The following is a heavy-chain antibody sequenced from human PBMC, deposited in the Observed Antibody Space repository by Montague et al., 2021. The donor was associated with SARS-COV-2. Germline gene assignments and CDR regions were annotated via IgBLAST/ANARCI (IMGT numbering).Heavy chain of an antibody. CDR1: GGSISSYS. D-gene: IGHD1-26*01. CDR2: IYYGGST. V-gene: IGHV4-59*03. Sequence: SETLSLTCTVSGGSISSYSWSWIRQPPGKGLEWIGYIYYGGSTNYNPSLKSRVTMSVDSSKNQFSLRVSSVTAADTAVYYCARYGSYFEHWGQGTLVTVSS. J-gene: IGHJ4*02. CDR3: ARYGSYFEH.